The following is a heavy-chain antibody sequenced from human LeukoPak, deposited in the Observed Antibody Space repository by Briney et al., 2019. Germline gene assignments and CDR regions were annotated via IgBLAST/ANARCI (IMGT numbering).Heavy chain of an antibody. J-gene: IGHJ4*02. CDR1: GFTFSNYA. D-gene: IGHD2-15*01. CDR2: ICGSGGTT. CDR3: AKAPGGSCYSSSDY. Sequence: GGSPRLSCAVSGFTFSNYAMIWVRQAPGKGLEWVSVICGSGGTTYYADSVKGRFTNSRDNSKNTLYLQMNSLRAEDTAVYYCAKAPGGSCYSSSDYSGQGTLVTVSS. V-gene: IGHV3-23*01.